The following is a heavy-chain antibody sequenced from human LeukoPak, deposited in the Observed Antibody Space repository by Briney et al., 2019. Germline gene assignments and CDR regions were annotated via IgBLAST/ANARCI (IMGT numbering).Heavy chain of an antibody. CDR2: LYSSGTT. CDR1: GGSITTYY. J-gene: IGHJ4*02. V-gene: IGHV4-4*07. CDR3: VRGSSTVTTEEDY. Sequence: PSETVSLTCTVSGGSITTYYWSWIRQPAGKGLEWIGRLYSSGTTNYNPSLKSRITMSLDTSKSQFSLRLSSVTAADTAVYYCVRGSSTVTTEEDYWGQGILVTVSP. D-gene: IGHD4-17*01.